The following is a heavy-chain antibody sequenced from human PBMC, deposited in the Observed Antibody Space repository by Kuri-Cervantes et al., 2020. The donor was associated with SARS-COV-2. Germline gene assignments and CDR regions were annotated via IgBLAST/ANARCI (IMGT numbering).Heavy chain of an antibody. V-gene: IGHV4-39*07. CDR2: ISYTGST. CDR3: ASLDCTNGVCYQAG. J-gene: IGHJ4*02. Sequence: SETLSLTCTVSGGSISKSSYYWDWIRQPPGKGLEWIGSISYTGSTFYNPSLRGRVAMSVDTSKNQFSLKLSSVTAADTAVYYCASLDCTNGVCYQAGWGQGTLVTVSS. D-gene: IGHD2-8*01. CDR1: GGSISKSSYY.